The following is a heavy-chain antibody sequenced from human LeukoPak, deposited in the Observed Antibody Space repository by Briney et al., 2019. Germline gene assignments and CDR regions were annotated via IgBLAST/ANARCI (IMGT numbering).Heavy chain of an antibody. CDR3: ASRYCSGGSCYLSFDY. CDR2: ISSSSSYI. J-gene: IGHJ4*02. D-gene: IGHD2-15*01. V-gene: IGHV3-21*01. Sequence: PGGSLRLSCAASGFTFSSYSMNWVRQAPGKGLEWVSSISSSSSYIYYADSVKGRFTISRDNAKNSLYLQINSLRAEDTAVYYCASRYCSGGSCYLSFDYWGQGTLVTVSS. CDR1: GFTFSSYS.